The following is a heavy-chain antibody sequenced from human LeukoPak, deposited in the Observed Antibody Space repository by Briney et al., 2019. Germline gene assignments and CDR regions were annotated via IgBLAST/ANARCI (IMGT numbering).Heavy chain of an antibody. CDR3: ARAPFYYDSSGYPYFDG. J-gene: IGHJ4*02. Sequence: PGGSLRLSCAASGFTFSNYWMHWVRQAPGKGLVWVSRINTDGTTTTYADSVRGRFTISRDNAKNTVYLQMNSLRAEDTALYYCARAPFYYDSSGYPYFDGWGQGTLVTVSS. CDR2: INTDGTTT. CDR1: GFTFSNYW. V-gene: IGHV3-74*01. D-gene: IGHD3-22*01.